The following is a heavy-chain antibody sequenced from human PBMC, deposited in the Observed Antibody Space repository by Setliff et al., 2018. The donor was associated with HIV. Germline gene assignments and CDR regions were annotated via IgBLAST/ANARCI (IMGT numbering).Heavy chain of an antibody. Sequence: SETLSLTCAVYGGSFSGYFWTWIRQPPQKRLEWIGEINHGGDTNYNPSLKSRVTIAVDTSKNQFSLKLSSVNAEDRAVYYCARVGDFYDGSGHYSVLDAFDMWGQGTKVT. CDR2: INHGGDT. CDR3: ARVGDFYDGSGHYSVLDAFDM. V-gene: IGHV4-34*01. J-gene: IGHJ3*02. D-gene: IGHD3-22*01. CDR1: GGSFSGYF.